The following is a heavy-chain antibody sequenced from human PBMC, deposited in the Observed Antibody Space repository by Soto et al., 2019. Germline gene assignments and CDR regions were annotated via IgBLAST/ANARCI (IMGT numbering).Heavy chain of an antibody. J-gene: IGHJ4*02. CDR1: GFTFSSYA. CDR3: ARDPSKAQTMIVVVSYFDY. D-gene: IGHD3-22*01. V-gene: IGHV3-30-3*01. Sequence: GGSLRLSCAASGFTFSSYAMHWVRQAPGKGLEWVAVISYDGSNKYYADSVKGRFTISRDNSKNTLSLQMNSLRAEDTAVYYCARDPSKAQTMIVVVSYFDYWGQGTLVTVSS. CDR2: ISYDGSNK.